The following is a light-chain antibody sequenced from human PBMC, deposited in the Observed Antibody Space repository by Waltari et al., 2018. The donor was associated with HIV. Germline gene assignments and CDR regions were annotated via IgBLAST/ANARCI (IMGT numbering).Light chain of an antibody. CDR3: HSYDSDNQI. J-gene: IGLJ2*01. CDR1: SGSLASNS. CDR2: DHS. Sequence: NFMLTQPHSVSDSPGKTVTISCTRNSGSLASNSVPWYQRRPGSSPTTVIFDHSQRPSGVSDRFSASIDTSSNSASLTIVGLKTEDEGDFFCHSYDSDNQIFGGGTKLTVL. V-gene: IGLV6-57*01.